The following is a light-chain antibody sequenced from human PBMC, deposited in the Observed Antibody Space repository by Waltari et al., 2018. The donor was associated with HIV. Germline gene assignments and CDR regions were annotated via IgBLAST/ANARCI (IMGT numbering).Light chain of an antibody. CDR1: SSDVWSYNL. CDR3: CSYAGSSTYV. V-gene: IGLV2-23*02. CDR2: EVS. Sequence: QSALTQPASVSGSPRQSITISCTETSSDVWSYNLVPWYQQHPGKAPKLMIYEVSKRPSGVSNRFSGSKSGNTASLTISGLQAEDEADYYCCSYAGSSTYVFGTGTKVTVL. J-gene: IGLJ1*01.